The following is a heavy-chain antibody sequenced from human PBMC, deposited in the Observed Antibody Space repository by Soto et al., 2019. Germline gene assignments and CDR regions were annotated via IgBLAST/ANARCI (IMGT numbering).Heavy chain of an antibody. CDR3: ARHLATTTVVTPGAFDI. V-gene: IGHV4-59*08. Sequence: SETLSLTCTVSGGSISSYYWSWIRQPPGKGLEWIGYIYYSGNTHYTPSLKSRVPISVATSKNQFSLRLSSVTAADTAVYYCARHLATTTVVTPGAFDIWGQGTMVTVSS. J-gene: IGHJ3*02. CDR2: IYYSGNT. CDR1: GGSISSYY. D-gene: IGHD4-17*01.